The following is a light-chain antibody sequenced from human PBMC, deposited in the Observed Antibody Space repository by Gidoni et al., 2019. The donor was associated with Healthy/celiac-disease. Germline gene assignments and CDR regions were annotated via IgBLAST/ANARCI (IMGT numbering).Light chain of an antibody. J-gene: IGLJ2*01. CDR1: SLRSYY. CDR2: GKN. V-gene: IGLV3-19*01. Sequence: SSELTQDPAVSVALGQTVRSKCQGDSLRSYYASWYQQKPGQAPVLVIYGKNNRPSGIPDRFSGSSSGNTASFTITGAQAEDEADYYCNSRDSSGNHVVFGGGTKLTVL. CDR3: NSRDSSGNHVV.